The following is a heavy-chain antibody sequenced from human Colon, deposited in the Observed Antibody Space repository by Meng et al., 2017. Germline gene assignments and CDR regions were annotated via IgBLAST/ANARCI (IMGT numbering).Heavy chain of an antibody. Sequence: QVQVHDSSPGLVKPSQNLSLTCTVSGCSLRSDTYYWTWIRQDPGKGLEWIGIINHSGSTYYNPSLKSRVTMSLDTSKQQFSLKLISVTAADTAVYFCARGLNEGGLAHNWFDPWGQGTLVTVSS. CDR3: ARGLNEGGLAHNWFDP. CDR1: GCSLRSDTYY. CDR2: INHSGST. D-gene: IGHD1-1*01. J-gene: IGHJ5*02. V-gene: IGHV4-31*03.